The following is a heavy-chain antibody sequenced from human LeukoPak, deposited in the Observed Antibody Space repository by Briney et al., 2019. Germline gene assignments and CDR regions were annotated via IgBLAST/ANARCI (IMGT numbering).Heavy chain of an antibody. J-gene: IGHJ5*02. V-gene: IGHV1-18*01. Sequence: ASVKVSCKASGYTFTSYGISWVRQAPGQGLEWMGWISAYNGNTNYAQKLQGRATMTTDTSTSTAYMELRSLRSDDTAVYYCARATIFGVVTVGFDPWGQGTLVTVSS. CDR1: GYTFTSYG. CDR3: ARATIFGVVTVGFDP. CDR2: ISAYNGNT. D-gene: IGHD3-3*01.